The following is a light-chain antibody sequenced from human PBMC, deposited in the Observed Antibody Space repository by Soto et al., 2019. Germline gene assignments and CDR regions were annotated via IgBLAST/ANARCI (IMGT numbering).Light chain of an antibody. CDR3: CSYAGSNNFGV. V-gene: IGLV2-8*01. CDR2: EVS. J-gene: IGLJ1*01. Sequence: QSALTQPPSASGSPGQSVTISCTGTSSDVGGYNYVSWYQQHPGKAPKLMIYEVSKRPSGVPDRFSGSKSVNTASLTVSGLPAEDEADYYCCSYAGSNNFGVFGTGTKVTVL. CDR1: SSDVGGYNY.